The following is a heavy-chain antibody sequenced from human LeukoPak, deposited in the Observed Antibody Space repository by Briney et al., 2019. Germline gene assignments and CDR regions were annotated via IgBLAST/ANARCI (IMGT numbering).Heavy chain of an antibody. J-gene: IGHJ4*02. CDR3: ARQWLVSPLFDY. Sequence: SETLSLTCAVYGGSFSGYYWSWIRQPPGKGLEWIGEINHSGSTNYNPSLRCRVTVSVHTSKNQLSLKLSSVTAADTAVYYCARQWLVSPLFDYWGQGTLSPSPQ. CDR1: GGSFSGYY. CDR2: INHSGST. D-gene: IGHD6-19*01. V-gene: IGHV4-34*01.